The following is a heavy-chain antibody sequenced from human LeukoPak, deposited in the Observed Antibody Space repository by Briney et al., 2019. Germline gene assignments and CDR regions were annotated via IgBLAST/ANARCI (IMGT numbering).Heavy chain of an antibody. CDR3: ARETTPDYSYYYMDV. J-gene: IGHJ6*03. D-gene: IGHD1-7*01. CDR2: IKQDGSEK. CDR1: GFTFSDYY. V-gene: IGHV3-7*03. Sequence: GVLRLSCAASGFTFSDYYMSWIRQAPGKGPEWVANIKQDGSEKYYVDSVKGRFTISRDNAKNSLYLQMNSLRAEDTAVYYCARETTPDYSYYYMDVWGKGTTVTVSS.